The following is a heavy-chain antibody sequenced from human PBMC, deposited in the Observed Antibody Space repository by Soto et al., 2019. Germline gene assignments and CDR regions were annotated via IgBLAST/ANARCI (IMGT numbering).Heavy chain of an antibody. D-gene: IGHD4-17*01. J-gene: IGHJ4*02. V-gene: IGHV3-30*18. CDR3: AKGRLENYGGNSDGFDY. Sequence: GRPLRLSCAASGFTFSSYGMHWVRQAPGKGLEWVAVISYDGSNKYYADSVKGRFTISRDNSKNTLYLQMNSLRAEDTAVYYCAKGRLENYGGNSDGFDYWGQGTLVTGSS. CDR2: ISYDGSNK. CDR1: GFTFSSYG.